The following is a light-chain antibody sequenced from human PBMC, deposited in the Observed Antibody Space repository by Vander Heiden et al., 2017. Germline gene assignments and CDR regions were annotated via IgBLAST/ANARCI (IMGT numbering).Light chain of an antibody. CDR3: QQDDNLPIT. Sequence: DIQMTQSPSSLSASVGDRVTITCQASQDISNYLNWYQQKPGKAPKLLIYDASNLETGVPSRSSGSGPGTDFTFTISSLQPEDLATYYCQQDDNLPITFGQGTRLEIK. CDR1: QDISNY. J-gene: IGKJ5*01. V-gene: IGKV1-33*01. CDR2: DAS.